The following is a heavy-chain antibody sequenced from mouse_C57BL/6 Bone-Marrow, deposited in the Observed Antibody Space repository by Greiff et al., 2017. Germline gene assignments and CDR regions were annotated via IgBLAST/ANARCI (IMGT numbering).Heavy chain of an antibody. J-gene: IGHJ4*01. D-gene: IGHD2-10*02. CDR2: INPNNGGT. V-gene: IGHV1-18*01. CDR1: GYTFTDYN. CDR3: ARGGYGNYPYAMDY. Sequence: EVQLQQSGPELVKPGASVKIPCKASGYTFTDYNMAWVKQSHGKSLEWIGDINPNNGGTIYNQKFKGKATLTVAKSSSTAYMELRSLTSEDTAVYYCARGGYGNYPYAMDYWGQGTSVTVSS.